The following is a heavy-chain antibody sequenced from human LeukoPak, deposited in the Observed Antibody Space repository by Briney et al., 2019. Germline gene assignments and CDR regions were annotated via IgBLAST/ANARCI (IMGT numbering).Heavy chain of an antibody. Sequence: GASVKVSCKASGYTFTSYYMHWVRQAPGQGLEWMGIINPSGGSTSYAQKLQGRVTMTTDTSTSTAYMELRSLRSDDTAVYYCARDGLVVPYYLSGDYWGQGTLVTVSS. CDR2: INPSGGST. V-gene: IGHV1-46*01. CDR1: GYTFTSYY. CDR3: ARDGLVVPYYLSGDY. J-gene: IGHJ4*02. D-gene: IGHD3-22*01.